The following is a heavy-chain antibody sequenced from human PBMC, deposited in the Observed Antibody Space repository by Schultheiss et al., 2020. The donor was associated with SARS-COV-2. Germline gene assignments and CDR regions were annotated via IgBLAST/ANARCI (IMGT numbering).Heavy chain of an antibody. J-gene: IGHJ4*02. V-gene: IGHV3-7*01. D-gene: IGHD3-3*01. CDR2: IKQDGSEK. CDR1: GFTFSSYA. Sequence: GGSLRLSCAASGFTFSSYAMSWVRQAPGKGLEWVANIKQDGSEKYYVDSVKGRFTISRDNAKNSLYLQMNSLRAEDTAVYYCARDIPPYYDFWSGYSDLFDYWGQGTLVTVSS. CDR3: ARDIPPYYDFWSGYSDLFDY.